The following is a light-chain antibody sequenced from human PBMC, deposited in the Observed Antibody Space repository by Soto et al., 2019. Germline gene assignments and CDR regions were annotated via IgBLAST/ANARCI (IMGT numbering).Light chain of an antibody. CDR1: QSISSW. Sequence: DIQMTQSPSTLSASVGDRVTITCRASQSISSWLAWYQQKPGKAPKLLIYDASSLESGVPSRFSGSGSGTEFTLTISSLPPDDFETYYCQQYNSYSQTFGQGTKVDIK. CDR3: QQYNSYSQT. J-gene: IGKJ1*01. CDR2: DAS. V-gene: IGKV1-5*01.